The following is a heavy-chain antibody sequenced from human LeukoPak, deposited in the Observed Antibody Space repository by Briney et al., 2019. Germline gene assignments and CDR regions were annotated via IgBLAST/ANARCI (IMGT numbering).Heavy chain of an antibody. Sequence: PGGSLRLSCAASGFTFSSYSMNWVRQAPGKGLEWVSYISSSSNTIYYADSVKGRFTISRDNAKNSLYLQMNSLRAEDTAVYYCARGGPSQAIVVVVAAGPYNWFDPWGQGTLVTVSS. D-gene: IGHD2-15*01. CDR2: ISSSSNTI. CDR1: GFTFSSYS. V-gene: IGHV3-48*01. CDR3: ARGGPSQAIVVVVAAGPYNWFDP. J-gene: IGHJ5*02.